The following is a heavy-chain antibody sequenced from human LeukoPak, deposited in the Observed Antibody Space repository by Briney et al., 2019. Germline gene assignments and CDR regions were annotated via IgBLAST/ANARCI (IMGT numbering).Heavy chain of an antibody. CDR1: GGSMSSSSYY. CDR2: IYYSGST. CDR3: ARDSSGRNFDY. J-gene: IGHJ4*02. Sequence: SETLSLTCTVSGGSMSSSSYYWGWIRQPPGKGLEWIGSIYYSGSTYYNPSLKSRVTISVDTSKNQFSLKLSSVTAADTAVYYCARDSSGRNFDYWGQGTLVTVSS. V-gene: IGHV4-39*07. D-gene: IGHD6-19*01.